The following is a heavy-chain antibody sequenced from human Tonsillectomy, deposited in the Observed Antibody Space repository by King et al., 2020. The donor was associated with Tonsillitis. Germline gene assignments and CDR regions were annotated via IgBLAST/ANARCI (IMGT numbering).Heavy chain of an antibody. Sequence: QLQESGPGLVQPSETLSPTCTVSGYSISGGYYWGWIRQSPGKGLEWIGSVFHHGGSTYYNPSLKSRVTISMDRSKNQFSLNLSSVIAADTAVYYCARDLAVYYDSSGFFPGAFDIWGQGTMVTVSS. CDR1: GYSISGGYY. V-gene: IGHV4-38-2*02. CDR3: ARDLAVYYDSSGFFPGAFDI. CDR2: VFHHGGST. D-gene: IGHD3-22*01. J-gene: IGHJ3*02.